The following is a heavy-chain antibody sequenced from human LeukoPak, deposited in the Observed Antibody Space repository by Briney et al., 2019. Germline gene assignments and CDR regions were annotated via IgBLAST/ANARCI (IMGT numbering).Heavy chain of an antibody. CDR3: ARVGYYYDSSGYPTLGVLGFDP. Sequence: SETLSLTCTVSGGSISSGSYYWSWIRQPPGKGLEWIGYIYYSGSTNYNPSLKSRVTISVDTSKNQFSLKLSSVTAADTAVYYCARVGYYYDSSGYPTLGVLGFDPWGQGTLVTVSS. CDR2: IYYSGST. V-gene: IGHV4-61*01. CDR1: GGSISSGSYY. J-gene: IGHJ5*02. D-gene: IGHD3-22*01.